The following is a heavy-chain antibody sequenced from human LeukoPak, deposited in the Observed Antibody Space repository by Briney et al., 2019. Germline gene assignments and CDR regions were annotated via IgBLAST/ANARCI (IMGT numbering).Heavy chain of an antibody. CDR1: GGSISGDH. Sequence: SETLSLTCTLSGGSISGDHWNWIRQPPGKRLEWIGYIYYSGSTNYNPSLKSRVTISIDTSKNQFSLKLTSVTAADTAVYYCARRNDFGIWGQGTMVTVSS. CDR3: ARRNDFGI. J-gene: IGHJ3*02. CDR2: IYYSGST. V-gene: IGHV4-59*08.